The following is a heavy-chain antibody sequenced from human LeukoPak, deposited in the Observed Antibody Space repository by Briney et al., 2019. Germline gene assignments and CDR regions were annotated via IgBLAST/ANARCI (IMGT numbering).Heavy chain of an antibody. V-gene: IGHV3-7*01. Sequence: PGGSLRLSCAAAGFTFSSFWMSWVRQAPGKGLEWVANIKQDGSEMYSVDSLKGRFTISRDNAKNSLYLQMNSLRAEDTAVYYCARVRGQFAYAFDIWGQGTMVTVSS. J-gene: IGHJ3*02. CDR1: GFTFSSFW. CDR3: ARVRGQFAYAFDI. D-gene: IGHD3-10*01. CDR2: IKQDGSEM.